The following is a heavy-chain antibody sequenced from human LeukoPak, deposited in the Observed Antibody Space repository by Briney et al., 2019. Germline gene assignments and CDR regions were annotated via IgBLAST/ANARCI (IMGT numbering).Heavy chain of an antibody. J-gene: IGHJ4*02. CDR2: INAGNGNT. CDR3: ARDQQPLTDSSSWYTKDY. D-gene: IGHD6-13*01. CDR1: GYTFTSYA. Sequence: ASVKVSCKASGYTFTSYAMHWVRQAPGQRLEWMGWINAGNGNTKYSQKFQGRVTITRDTSASTAYMELSSLRSEDTAVYYCARDQQPLTDSSSWYTKDYWGQGTLVTVSS. V-gene: IGHV1-3*01.